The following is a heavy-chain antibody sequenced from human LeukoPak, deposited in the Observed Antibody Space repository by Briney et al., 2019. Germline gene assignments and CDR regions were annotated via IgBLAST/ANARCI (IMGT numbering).Heavy chain of an antibody. V-gene: IGHV1-18*01. CDR1: GYTFTSYG. J-gene: IGHJ6*03. CDR3: ARVRMRELGYYYCYMDV. Sequence: ASVNVSCKASGYTFTSYGISWVRQAPGQGLEWMGWFSAYNGNTNYAQKLQGRVTMTTDTSTSTAYMELRSLRSDDTAVYYCARVRMRELGYYYCYMDVWGKGTTVTVSS. CDR2: FSAYNGNT. D-gene: IGHD1-26*01.